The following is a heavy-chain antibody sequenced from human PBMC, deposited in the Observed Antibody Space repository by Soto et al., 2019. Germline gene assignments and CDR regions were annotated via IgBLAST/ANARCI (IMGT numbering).Heavy chain of an antibody. CDR1: GYTFTSYG. Sequence: QVQLVQSGAEVKKPGASVKVSCKASGYTFTSYGISWVRQAPGQGLEWMGWISAYKGHTNYAQKLQGRVTMTPDTSTSKAYMALRSLRSDDTGVYDCASSTGTTRRYFDYWGQGTLVTVSS. J-gene: IGHJ4*02. D-gene: IGHD1-1*01. V-gene: IGHV1-18*01. CDR2: ISAYKGHT. CDR3: ASSTGTTRRYFDY.